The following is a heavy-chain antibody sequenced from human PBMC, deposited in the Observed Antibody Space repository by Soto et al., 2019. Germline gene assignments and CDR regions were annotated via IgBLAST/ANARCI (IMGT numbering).Heavy chain of an antibody. V-gene: IGHV1-69*13. D-gene: IGHD5-18*01. CDR1: GGTFSSYA. J-gene: IGHJ6*02. CDR2: IIPIFGTA. CDR3: AGGYSYGTRGLDYYYGMDV. Sequence: ASVKVSCKASGGTFSSYAISWVRQAPGQGLEWMGGIIPIFGTANYAQKFQGRVTITADESTSTAYMELSSLRSEDTAVYYCAGGYSYGTRGLDYYYGMDVWGQGTTVTVSS.